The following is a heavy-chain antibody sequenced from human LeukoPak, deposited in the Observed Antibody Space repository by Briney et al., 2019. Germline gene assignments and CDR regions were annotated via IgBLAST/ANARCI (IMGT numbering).Heavy chain of an antibody. CDR1: GGSISSSSYY. Sequence: SETLSLTCTVSGGSISSSSYYWGWIRQPPGKGLEWIGSIYYSGSTYYNPSLKSRVTISVDTSKNQFSLKLSSVTAADTAVYYCARGRRASRRLRPMDLWGRGTLVTVSS. J-gene: IGHJ2*01. CDR3: ARGRRASRRLRPMDL. V-gene: IGHV4-39*01. CDR2: IYYSGST. D-gene: IGHD5-12*01.